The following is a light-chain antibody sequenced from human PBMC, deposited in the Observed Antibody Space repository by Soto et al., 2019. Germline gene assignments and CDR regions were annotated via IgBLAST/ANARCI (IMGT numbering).Light chain of an antibody. CDR3: QQYNKWPLT. Sequence: EIMMTQYPGTLSASPGERATLSCSASQSVSSNLAWYQQKPGQAPRLLIYAVSTRATGIPARFSGSGSGTEFTLTISSLQYEDFAVYYCQQYNKWPLTFGRGTKVEIK. CDR2: AVS. CDR1: QSVSSN. V-gene: IGKV3-15*01. J-gene: IGKJ1*01.